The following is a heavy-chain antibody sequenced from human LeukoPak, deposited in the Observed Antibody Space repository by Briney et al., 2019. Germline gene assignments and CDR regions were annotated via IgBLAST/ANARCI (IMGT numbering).Heavy chain of an antibody. V-gene: IGHV1-2*02. Sequence: GASVKVSCKASGYTFTANYLQWVRQAPALGPEWLGWMHVGNGNTRYAPKYQGRVTMTRDTSINNAYMELSSLTSDDTAVYYCAREGSHCVGGASYSFDFWSQGILVT. D-gene: IGHD2-21*02. CDR3: AREGSHCVGGASYSFDF. CDR2: MHVGNGNT. CDR1: GYTFTANY. J-gene: IGHJ4*02.